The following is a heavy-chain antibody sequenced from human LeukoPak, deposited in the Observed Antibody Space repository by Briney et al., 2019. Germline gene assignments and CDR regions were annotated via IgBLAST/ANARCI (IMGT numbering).Heavy chain of an antibody. Sequence: PGGSLRLSCAASGFTFSSYAMNWVRQAPGKGLEWVSYITNNGTTIYYADSVKGRFTISRDNAENSLYLQMNSLRAEDTAIYYCVRDQWLAYYYHGMDVWGQGTTVTVSS. J-gene: IGHJ6*02. CDR2: ITNNGTTI. CDR3: VRDQWLAYYYHGMDV. D-gene: IGHD6-19*01. CDR1: GFTFSSYA. V-gene: IGHV3-48*03.